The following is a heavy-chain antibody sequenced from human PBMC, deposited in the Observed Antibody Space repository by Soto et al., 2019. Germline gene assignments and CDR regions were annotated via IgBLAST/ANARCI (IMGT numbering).Heavy chain of an antibody. J-gene: IGHJ4*02. CDR1: GGSISSSSYY. V-gene: IGHV4-39*01. CDR3: ARQGPLTSGWYSIVY. CDR2: IHYSGST. Sequence: SETLSLTCTVSGGSISSSSYYWGWIRQPPGKGLEWIGSIHYSGSTYYNPSLKSRVTISVDTSKNQFSLKLSSVTAADTAVYYCARQGPLTSGWYSIVYWGQGTLVTVSS. D-gene: IGHD6-19*01.